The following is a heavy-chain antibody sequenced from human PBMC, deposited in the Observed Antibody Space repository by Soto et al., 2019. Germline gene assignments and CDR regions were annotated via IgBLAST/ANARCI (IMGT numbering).Heavy chain of an antibody. V-gene: IGHV3-33*01. D-gene: IGHD2-2*01. J-gene: IGHJ6*03. CDR2: IWYDGSNK. CDR1: GFTFSSYG. Sequence: GGSLRLSCAASGFTFSSYGMHWVRQAPGKGLEWVAVIWYDGSNKYYADSVKGRFTISRDNSKNTLYLQMNSLRAEDTAVYYCARDSVVPAARYMDVWGKGTTVTVSS. CDR3: ARDSVVPAARYMDV.